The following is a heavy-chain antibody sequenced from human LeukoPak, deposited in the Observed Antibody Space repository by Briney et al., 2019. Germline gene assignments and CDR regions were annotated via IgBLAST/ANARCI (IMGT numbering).Heavy chain of an antibody. CDR2: INPNSGGT. D-gene: IGHD3-22*01. CDR3: ARDWAYYYDSSGYPQDYYYGMDV. CDR1: GYTFTCYY. V-gene: IGHV1-2*02. Sequence: ASVKVSCKASGYTFTCYYMHWVRQAPGQGLEWMGWINPNSGGTNYAQEFQGRVTMTRDTSISTAYMELSRLRSDDTAVYYCARDWAYYYDSSGYPQDYYYGMDVWGQGTTVTVSS. J-gene: IGHJ6*02.